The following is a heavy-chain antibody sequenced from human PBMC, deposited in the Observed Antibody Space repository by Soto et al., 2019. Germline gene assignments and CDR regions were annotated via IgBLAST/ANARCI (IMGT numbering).Heavy chain of an antibody. Sequence: PVGSLRLSCAASGFTFSSYAMHWVRQAPGKGLEWVAVISYDGSNKYYADSVKGRFTISRDNSKNTLYLQMNSLRAEDTAVYYCARDNRGGYLIPQGFDPWGQGTLVTVSS. CDR1: GFTFSSYA. D-gene: IGHD3-22*01. CDR3: ARDNRGGYLIPQGFDP. CDR2: ISYDGSNK. V-gene: IGHV3-30-3*01. J-gene: IGHJ5*02.